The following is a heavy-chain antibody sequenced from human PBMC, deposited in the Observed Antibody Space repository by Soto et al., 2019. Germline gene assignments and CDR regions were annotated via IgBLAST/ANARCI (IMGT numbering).Heavy chain of an antibody. D-gene: IGHD5-12*01. J-gene: IGHJ5*02. Sequence: SETLSLTCGVYGGSFSGYYWSWIRQPPGKGLEWIGEINHSGSTNYNPSLKSRVTISVDTSKNQFSLKLSSVTAADTAVYYCARGGLRKKYNWFDPWGQGTLVTVSS. CDR1: GGSFSGYY. V-gene: IGHV4-34*01. CDR3: ARGGLRKKYNWFDP. CDR2: INHSGST.